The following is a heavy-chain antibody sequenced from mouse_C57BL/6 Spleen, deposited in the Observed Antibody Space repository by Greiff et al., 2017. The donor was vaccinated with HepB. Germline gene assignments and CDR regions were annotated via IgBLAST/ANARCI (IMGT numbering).Heavy chain of an antibody. CDR1: GYTFTSYD. V-gene: IGHV1-85*01. Sequence: VQLQQSGPELVKPGASVKLSCKASGYTFTSYDINWVKQRPGQGLEWIGWIYPRDGSTKYNEKFKGKATLTVDTSSSTAYMELHSLTSEDSAVYFCARGAAANWVAFAYWGQGTLVTVSA. D-gene: IGHD4-1*01. J-gene: IGHJ3*01. CDR2: IYPRDGST. CDR3: ARGAAANWVAFAY.